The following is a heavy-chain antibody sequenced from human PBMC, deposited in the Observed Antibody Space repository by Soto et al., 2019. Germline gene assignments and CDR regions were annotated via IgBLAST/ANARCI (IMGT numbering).Heavy chain of an antibody. CDR3: ERFCSGGRCNGVWFDP. J-gene: IGHJ5*02. D-gene: IGHD2-15*01. Sequence: QVQLVQSGAEVKKPGASVKVSCKASGYTFTSSDINWVRQATGQGLEWMGWMNPNSGNTGYAQKFQGRVTMTRNTSISTGYMELSSLRSEDTAVYYCERFCSGGRCNGVWFDPWGQGTLVTVSS. V-gene: IGHV1-8*01. CDR2: MNPNSGNT. CDR1: GYTFTSSD.